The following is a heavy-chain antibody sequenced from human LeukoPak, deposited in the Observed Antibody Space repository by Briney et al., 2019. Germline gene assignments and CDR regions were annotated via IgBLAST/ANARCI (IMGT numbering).Heavy chain of an antibody. J-gene: IGHJ3*01. V-gene: IGHV3-66*01. Sequence: GGSLRLSCAASGFGVSSVYMTWVRQAPRKELELVSVLYSGGNAYYGDSVKGRFTISRDNSKNTLYLQMNSLTAEDTAVYYCARELVGTMAFDVWGQGTMVTVSS. D-gene: IGHD3-10*01. CDR1: GFGVSSVY. CDR3: ARELVGTMAFDV. CDR2: LYSGGNA.